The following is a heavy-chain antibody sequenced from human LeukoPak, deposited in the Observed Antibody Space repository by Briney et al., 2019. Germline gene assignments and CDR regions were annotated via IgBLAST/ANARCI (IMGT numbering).Heavy chain of an antibody. CDR3: ARLGYSSSWSEGDFFDY. J-gene: IGHJ4*02. Sequence: SETLSLTCTVSGGSISSSSYYWGWIRQPPGKGLEWIGSIYYSGSTYYNPSLKSRVTISVDTSKNQFSLKLSSVTAADTAVYYCARLGYSSSWSEGDFFDYWGQGTLVTVSS. CDR1: GGSISSSSYY. V-gene: IGHV4-39*01. CDR2: IYYSGST. D-gene: IGHD6-13*01.